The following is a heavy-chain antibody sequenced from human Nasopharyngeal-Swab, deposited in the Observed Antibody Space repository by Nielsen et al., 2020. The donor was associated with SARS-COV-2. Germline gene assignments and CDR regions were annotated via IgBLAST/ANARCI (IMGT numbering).Heavy chain of an antibody. CDR1: GYSFVNHC. J-gene: IGHJ5*02. Sequence: GESLKISCMASGYSFVNHCIGWVRQKPGKGLEWVGMVYPGNSEVAYSPSFQGQVTISADTSINTAYLHWRSLRTSDTATYFCARRAARDGYNYEVDPWGQGTLVTVSS. CDR3: ARRAARDGYNYEVDP. D-gene: IGHD5-24*01. CDR2: VYPGNSEV. V-gene: IGHV5-51*01.